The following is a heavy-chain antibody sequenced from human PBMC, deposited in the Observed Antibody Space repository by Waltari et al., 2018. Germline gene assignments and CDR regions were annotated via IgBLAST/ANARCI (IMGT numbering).Heavy chain of an antibody. CDR3: ARAGYSGRFGPYYYYMDV. J-gene: IGHJ6*03. D-gene: IGHD1-26*01. CDR2: IIPSFGTA. Sequence: QVQLVQSGAEGKKHGSPVKVSCKAYGGRFSSYAIRWDRQAPGRGLEWMGVIIPSFGTANYAQKFQGRVTITADKSTSTASMELSSLRSEDTAVYYCARAGYSGRFGPYYYYMDVWGKGTTVTVSS. V-gene: IGHV1-69*14. CDR1: GGRFSSYA.